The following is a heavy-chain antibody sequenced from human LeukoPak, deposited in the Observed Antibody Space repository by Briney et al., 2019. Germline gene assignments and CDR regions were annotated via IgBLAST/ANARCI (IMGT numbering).Heavy chain of an antibody. J-gene: IGHJ6*03. CDR3: ARGQGYGTNDYYYYMDV. V-gene: IGHV1-69*01. CDR1: GGTFSSYA. D-gene: IGHD3-10*01. Sequence: ASVKVSCTASGGTFSSYAISWVRQAPGQGLEWMGGIIPIFGTANYAQKFQGRVTITADESTSTAYMELSSLRSEDTAVYYCARGQGYGTNDYYYYMDVWGKGTTVTISS. CDR2: IIPIFGTA.